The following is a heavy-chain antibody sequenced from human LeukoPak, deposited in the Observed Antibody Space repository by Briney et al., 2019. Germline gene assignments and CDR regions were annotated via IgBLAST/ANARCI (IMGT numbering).Heavy chain of an antibody. CDR3: ARGVDTAWYMDV. D-gene: IGHD5-18*01. V-gene: IGHV4-39*07. Sequence: PSETLSLTCTVSGGSVSISSYYWGWIRQPPGKGLEWIGSVYYSGNTYYNPSLKSRVTISVDTSKNQFSLKLSSVTAADTAVYYCARGVDTAWYMDVWGKGTTVTVSS. J-gene: IGHJ6*03. CDR1: GGSVSISSYY. CDR2: VYYSGNT.